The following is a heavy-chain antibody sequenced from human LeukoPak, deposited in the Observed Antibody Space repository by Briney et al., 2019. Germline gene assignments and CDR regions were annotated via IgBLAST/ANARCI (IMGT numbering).Heavy chain of an antibody. V-gene: IGHV1-18*01. J-gene: IGHJ4*02. CDR3: AKDLAGDIVGIPGSQSFDC. CDR1: GYTFTSYG. D-gene: IGHD2-2*01. Sequence: GASVKVSCKASGYTFTSYGISWVRQAPGQGLEWMGWISAYNGNTNYAQKLQGRVTMTTDTSTSTAYMELRSLRSDDTAVYYCAKDLAGDIVGIPGSQSFDCWGQGTLVTVSS. CDR2: ISAYNGNT.